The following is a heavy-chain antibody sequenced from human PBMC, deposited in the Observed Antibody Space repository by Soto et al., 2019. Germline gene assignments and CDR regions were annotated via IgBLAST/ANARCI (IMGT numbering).Heavy chain of an antibody. D-gene: IGHD3-3*01. CDR2: TYYRSKWYN. J-gene: IGHJ4*02. Sequence: SQTLSLTCAISGDSVSSNSAAWNWIRQSPSRGLEWLGRTYYRSKWYNDYAVSVKSRITIDPDTSKNQFSLQLNSVTPEDTAVYYCARDGDFWSGPSRGYFDYWGQGTLVTVSS. CDR3: ARDGDFWSGPSRGYFDY. V-gene: IGHV6-1*01. CDR1: GDSVSSNSAA.